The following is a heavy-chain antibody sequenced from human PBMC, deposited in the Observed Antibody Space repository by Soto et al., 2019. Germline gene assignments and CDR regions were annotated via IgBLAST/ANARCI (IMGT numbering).Heavy chain of an antibody. CDR2: INPNSGGT. CDR1: GYTFTGYY. Sequence: ASVKVSCKASGYTFTGYYMHWVRQAPGQGLEWMGWINPNSGGTNYAQKFQGWVTMTRDTSISTAYMELSRLRSDDTAVYYCARERSASWRYFDYWGQGTLVTVSS. D-gene: IGHD2-2*01. J-gene: IGHJ4*02. CDR3: ARERSASWRYFDY. V-gene: IGHV1-2*04.